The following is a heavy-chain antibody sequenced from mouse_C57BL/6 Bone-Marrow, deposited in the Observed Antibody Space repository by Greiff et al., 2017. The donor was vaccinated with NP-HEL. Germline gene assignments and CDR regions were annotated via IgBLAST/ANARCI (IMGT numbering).Heavy chain of an antibody. Sequence: DVHLVESGGGLVKPGGSLKLSCAASGFTFSSYTMSWVRQTPEKRLEWVATISGGGGNTYYPDSVKGRFTISRDNAKNTLYLQMSSLRSEDTALYYCARGPYYGSSFDYWGQGTTLTVSS. CDR1: GFTFSSYT. CDR3: ARGPYYGSSFDY. J-gene: IGHJ2*01. D-gene: IGHD1-1*01. CDR2: ISGGGGNT. V-gene: IGHV5-9*01.